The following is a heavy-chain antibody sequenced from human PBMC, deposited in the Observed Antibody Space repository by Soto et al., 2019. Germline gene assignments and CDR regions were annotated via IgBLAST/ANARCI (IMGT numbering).Heavy chain of an antibody. J-gene: IGHJ4*02. D-gene: IGHD3-10*01. Sequence: ASVKVSSKASGYTFTGYYMHWVRQAPGQGLEWMGWINPNSGGTNYAQKFQGRVTMTRDTSISTAYMELSRLRSDDTAVYYCAILEYYGSGSYYTLIDYWGQVTLVTVSS. CDR2: INPNSGGT. CDR1: GYTFTGYY. V-gene: IGHV1-2*02. CDR3: AILEYYGSGSYYTLIDY.